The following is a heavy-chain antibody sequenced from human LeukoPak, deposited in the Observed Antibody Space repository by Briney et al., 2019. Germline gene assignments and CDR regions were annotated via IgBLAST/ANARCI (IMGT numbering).Heavy chain of an antibody. Sequence: SETLSLTCTVSGGSISSYYWSWIRQPPGKGLEWIGYIYYSGSTNYNPSLKSRVTISIDTSKNQVSLKLSSVTAADTAVYYCARGNILSGYCFDFWGQGALVTVSS. CDR1: GGSISSYY. J-gene: IGHJ4*02. CDR2: IYYSGST. V-gene: IGHV4-59*12. D-gene: IGHD3-9*01. CDR3: ARGNILSGYCFDF.